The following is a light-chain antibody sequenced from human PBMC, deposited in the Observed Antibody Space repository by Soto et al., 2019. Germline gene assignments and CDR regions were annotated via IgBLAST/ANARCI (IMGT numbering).Light chain of an antibody. J-gene: IGKJ1*01. V-gene: IGKV3-20*01. CDR2: GAS. CDR1: QSVSSSF. Sequence: EIVLTQSPGTLSLSPGERATLSCRASQSVSSSFLAWYQQKPGQAPSLLIYGASSRATGIPDRFSGSGSGTDFTLTISSLEPEDFAVYYCHQYGSSPATFGQGTKVEIK. CDR3: HQYGSSPAT.